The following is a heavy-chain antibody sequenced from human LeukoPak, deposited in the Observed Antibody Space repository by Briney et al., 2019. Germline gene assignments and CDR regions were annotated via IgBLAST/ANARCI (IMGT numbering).Heavy chain of an antibody. Sequence: PGGSLRLSCAASGLTFTSYVMSWARQAPGKGLEWVSGISGSGDSTYYADSVKGRFTISRDNSKNTLYLKVDSLRAEDTAVYYCAKQRSSLYLKYGLDVWGQGTTVTVSS. D-gene: IGHD6-13*01. V-gene: IGHV3-23*01. CDR2: ISGSGDST. CDR1: GLTFTSYV. J-gene: IGHJ6*02. CDR3: AKQRSSLYLKYGLDV.